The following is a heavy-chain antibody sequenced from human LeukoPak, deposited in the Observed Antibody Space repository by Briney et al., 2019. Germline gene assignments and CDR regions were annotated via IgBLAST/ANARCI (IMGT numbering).Heavy chain of an antibody. CDR1: GGSISSGGYY. Sequence: SETLSLTCTVSGGSISSGGYYWSWIRQPPGKGLEWIGYIYHSGSTYYNPSLKSRVTISVDRSKNQFSLKLSSVTAADTAVYYCARECSSTSCYQIIDAFDIWGQGTMVTVSS. J-gene: IGHJ3*02. CDR3: ARECSSTSCYQIIDAFDI. V-gene: IGHV4-30-2*01. CDR2: IYHSGST. D-gene: IGHD2-2*01.